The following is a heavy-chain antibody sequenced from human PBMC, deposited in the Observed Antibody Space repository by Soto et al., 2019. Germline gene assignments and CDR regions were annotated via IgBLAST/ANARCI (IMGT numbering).Heavy chain of an antibody. V-gene: IGHV4-59*01. CDR3: ARDGNIAAAGMGFDY. CDR2: IFYSGST. D-gene: IGHD6-13*01. J-gene: IGHJ4*02. Sequence: ETLSLTCTVSGGSISSYYWSWIRQPPGKGLEWIGYIFYSGSTNYNPSLKSRVIISVDTSKNQVSLKLSSVTAADTAVYWCARDGNIAAAGMGFDYWGQGTLVTVSS. CDR1: GGSISSYY.